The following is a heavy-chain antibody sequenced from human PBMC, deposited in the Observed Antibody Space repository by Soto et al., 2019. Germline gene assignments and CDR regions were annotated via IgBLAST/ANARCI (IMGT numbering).Heavy chain of an antibody. Sequence: QVQLQESGPGLVKPSQTLSLTCTVSGGSINSGSYYWSWIRQHPGKGLEWIGYIYYSGSTYYNPSLKSRVTISPDTSKNHFSLKLSSVTAADTAVYYCAYCSGGSCYSGGFFQHWGQGTLVTVSS. CDR1: GGSINSGSYY. D-gene: IGHD2-15*01. CDR2: IYYSGST. V-gene: IGHV4-31*03. CDR3: AYCSGGSCYSGGFFQH. J-gene: IGHJ1*01.